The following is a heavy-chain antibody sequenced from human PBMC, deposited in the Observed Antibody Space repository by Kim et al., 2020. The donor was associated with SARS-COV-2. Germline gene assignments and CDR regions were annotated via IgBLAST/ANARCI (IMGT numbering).Heavy chain of an antibody. D-gene: IGHD3-10*01. V-gene: IGHV1-18*04. Sequence: ASVKVSCKASGYTFTSYGISWVRQAPGQGLEWMGWISAYNGNTNYAQKLQGRVTMTTDTSTSTAYMELRSLRSDDTAVYYCARDRGITMVRGVISYYYGMDVWGQGTTVTVSS. CDR3: ARDRGITMVRGVISYYYGMDV. CDR2: ISAYNGNT. CDR1: GYTFTSYG. J-gene: IGHJ6*02.